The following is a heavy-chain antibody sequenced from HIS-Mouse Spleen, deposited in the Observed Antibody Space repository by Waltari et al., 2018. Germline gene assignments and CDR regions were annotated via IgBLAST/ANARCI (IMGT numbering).Heavy chain of an antibody. J-gene: IGHJ4*02. CDR2: MNPNNGNA. CDR3: ARGHDYSNYFDY. D-gene: IGHD4-4*01. Sequence: QVQLVQSGAEVKKPGASVKVSCKASGYTFTSYDINWVRQATGQGLEWMGWMNPNNGNAGYAQKFQGRVTMTRNTSISTAYMELSSLRSEDTAVYYCARGHDYSNYFDYWGQGTLVTVSS. V-gene: IGHV1-8*01. CDR1: GYTFTSYD.